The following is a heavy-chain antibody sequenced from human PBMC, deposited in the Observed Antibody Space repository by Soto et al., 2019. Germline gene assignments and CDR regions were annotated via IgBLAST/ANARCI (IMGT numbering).Heavy chain of an antibody. CDR2: IKQDGSEK. V-gene: IGHV3-7*01. J-gene: IGHJ5*02. Sequence: GGSLRLSCAASGFTFSSYWMSWVRQAPGKGLEWVANIKQDGSEKCYVDSVKGRFTISRDNAKNSLYLQMNSLRAEDTAVYYCARGLRIVVVPAAKYNWFDPWGQGTLVTVSS. D-gene: IGHD2-2*01. CDR3: ARGLRIVVVPAAKYNWFDP. CDR1: GFTFSSYW.